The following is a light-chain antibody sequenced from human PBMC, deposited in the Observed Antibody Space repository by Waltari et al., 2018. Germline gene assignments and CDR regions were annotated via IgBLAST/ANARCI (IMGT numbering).Light chain of an antibody. V-gene: IGKV3-20*01. CDR3: QQYGTSPFT. CDR1: QSITRTY. CDR2: GTS. J-gene: IGKJ5*01. Sequence: EIVLTPSPGTLSLSPGERATLSCRASQSITRTYLAWYQQKPGQAPRLLIYGTSSRATGIPDRFSGFGSGTDFTLTISRLEPEDFAVYYCQQYGTSPFTFGQGTRLEIK.